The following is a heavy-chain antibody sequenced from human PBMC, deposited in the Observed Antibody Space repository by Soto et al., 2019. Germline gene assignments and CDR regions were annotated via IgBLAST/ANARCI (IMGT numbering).Heavy chain of an antibody. Sequence: GGSLRLSCAASGFTVSSNYMSWVRQAPGKGLEWVSVIYSGGSTYYADSVKGRFTISRDNSKNTLYLQMNSLRAEDTAVYYCAKEGARFWSGTYFDYWGQGTTVTVSS. J-gene: IGHJ4*03. D-gene: IGHD3-3*01. CDR2: IYSGGST. V-gene: IGHV3-53*01. CDR1: GFTVSSNY. CDR3: AKEGARFWSGTYFDY.